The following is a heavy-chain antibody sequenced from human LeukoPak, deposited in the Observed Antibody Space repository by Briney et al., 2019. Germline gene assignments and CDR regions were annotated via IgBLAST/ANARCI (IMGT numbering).Heavy chain of an antibody. J-gene: IGHJ6*03. Sequence: SVKVSCKASGGTFSSYAISWVRQAPGQGLEWMGGIIPIFGTANYAQKFQGRVTITADESTSTAYMELSGLRSEDTAVYYCARGLFGELLSYYYMDVWGKGTTVTVSS. CDR2: IIPIFGTA. CDR3: ARGLFGELLSYYYMDV. D-gene: IGHD3-10*02. CDR1: GGTFSSYA. V-gene: IGHV1-69*01.